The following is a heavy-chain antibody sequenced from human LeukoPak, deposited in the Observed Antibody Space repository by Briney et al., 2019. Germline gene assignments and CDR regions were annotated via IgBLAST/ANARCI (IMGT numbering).Heavy chain of an antibody. J-gene: IGHJ4*02. CDR3: ASQLGGTTFH. V-gene: IGHV4-59*01. CDR2: VYYNGIT. CDR1: GVSINTYF. Sequence: SETLSLTCTVSGVSINTYFWSWIRQPPGKGLEWIGYVYYNGITNYNTSLKSRVSISLDTSMNQFSLRLNSVTAAETAGYYCASQLGGTTFHWGQGTLVTVSS. D-gene: IGHD1/OR15-1a*01.